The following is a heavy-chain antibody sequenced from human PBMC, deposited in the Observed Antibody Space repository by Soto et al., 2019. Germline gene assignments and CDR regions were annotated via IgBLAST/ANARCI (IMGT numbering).Heavy chain of an antibody. J-gene: IGHJ2*01. V-gene: IGHV4-59*03. CDR2: IYYTGST. CDR3: ANFNWHFDL. CDR1: GGSISSYY. Sequence: QVQLQESGPGLVKPSETLSLTCTVSGGSISSYYWSWIRQPPGKGLEWIGYIYYTGSTNYNPSLKRRVTISVDTCKNQFSLQPSSVTAADTAMYYCANFNWHFDLWGRGTLVTVSS.